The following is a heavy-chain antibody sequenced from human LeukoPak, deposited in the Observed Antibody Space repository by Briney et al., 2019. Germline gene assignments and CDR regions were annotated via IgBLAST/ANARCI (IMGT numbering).Heavy chain of an antibody. V-gene: IGHV3-21*01. J-gene: IGHJ4*02. CDR2: ISSSSSYI. CDR3: ARELGSSSWADY. CDR1: GFTFSSYS. Sequence: GGSLRLSCAASGFTFSSYSMNWVRQAPGEGLEWVSSISSSSSYIYYADSVKGRFTISRDNAKNSLYLQMNSLRAEDTAVYYCARELGSSSWADYWGQGTLVTVSS. D-gene: IGHD6-13*01.